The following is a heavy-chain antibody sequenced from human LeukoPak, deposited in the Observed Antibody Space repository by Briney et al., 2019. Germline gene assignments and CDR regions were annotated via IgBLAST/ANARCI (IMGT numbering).Heavy chain of an antibody. CDR1: GYSISSGYY. J-gene: IGHJ6*02. D-gene: IGHD1-26*01. CDR3: ASHKGVGPTEGFSMDV. CDR2: IYYSGST. V-gene: IGHV4-61*01. Sequence: SETLSLTCTVSGYSISSGYYWGWIRQPPGKGLEWIGYIYYSGSTNYNPSLKSRVTISVDTSKNQFSLKLSSVTAADTAVYYCASHKGVGPTEGFSMDVWGQGTTVTVSS.